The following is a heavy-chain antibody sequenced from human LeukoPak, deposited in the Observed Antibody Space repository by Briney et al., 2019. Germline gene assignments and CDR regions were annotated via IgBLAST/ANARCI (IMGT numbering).Heavy chain of an antibody. Sequence: ASVKVSCKASGYTFTSYAMHWVRQAPGQRLEWMGWINAGNGNTKYSQKFQGRVTITRDTSASTAHMELSSLRSEDTAVYYCARAFYGSGSYLYWFDPWGQGTLVTVSS. V-gene: IGHV1-3*01. J-gene: IGHJ5*02. CDR3: ARAFYGSGSYLYWFDP. CDR2: INAGNGNT. CDR1: GYTFTSYA. D-gene: IGHD3-10*01.